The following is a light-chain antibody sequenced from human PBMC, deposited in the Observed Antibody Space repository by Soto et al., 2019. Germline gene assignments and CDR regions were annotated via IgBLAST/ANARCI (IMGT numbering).Light chain of an antibody. J-gene: IGLJ2*01. V-gene: IGLV1-44*01. CDR1: NSNIGGNT. CDR2: RND. Sequence: QSVLTQPPSTSGTPGQRVTTSCSGSNSNIGGNTVNWYQQLPGTAPKVVIYRNDQRPSGVPDRFSGSKSGTSATLAISGLQSEDEDDYYCSSWDDSLNVFVGGGTKLTVL. CDR3: SSWDDSLNVF.